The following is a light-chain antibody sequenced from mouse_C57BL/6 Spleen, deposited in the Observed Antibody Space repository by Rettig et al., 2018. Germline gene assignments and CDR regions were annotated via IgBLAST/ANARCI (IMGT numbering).Light chain of an antibody. V-gene: IGKV1-135*01. CDR3: WQGTHFPQT. J-gene: IGKJ1*01. CDR1: QSLFDSDGKTY. Sequence: DVVMTQTQLPLSVTIGQPASISCQSSQSLFDSDGKTYLNWLLQRQGQSTKSLIYLESKLDSGVTDRFTGSGSGTDFTLIISRVEAEYLGVYYCWQGTHFPQTFGGCTKLEIK. CDR2: LES.